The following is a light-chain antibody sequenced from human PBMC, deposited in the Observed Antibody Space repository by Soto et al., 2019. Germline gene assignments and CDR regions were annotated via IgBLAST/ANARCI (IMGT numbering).Light chain of an antibody. CDR3: QQYNSYSVT. CDR1: QSISSW. V-gene: IGKV1-5*01. Sequence: DIQMTQSPSTLSASVGDRVTITCRASQSISSWLAWYQQKPGKAPKLLIYDASSLANGVPSRFSGSGSGTEFTLTISSLQPDDFATYYCQQYNSYSVTFGQGTRLEIK. CDR2: DAS. J-gene: IGKJ5*01.